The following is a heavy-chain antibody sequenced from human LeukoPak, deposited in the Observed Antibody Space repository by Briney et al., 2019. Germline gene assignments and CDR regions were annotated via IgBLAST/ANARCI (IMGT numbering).Heavy chain of an antibody. D-gene: IGHD2-2*01. J-gene: IGHJ4*02. CDR3: VSFYETY. CDR2: INSDGSWT. CDR1: GNYW. Sequence: GGSLRLSCAASGNYWMHWVRQAPGKGLVWVSHINSDGSWTSYADSVKGRFTISKDNAKNTAYLQMNNLRAEDTAVYYCVSFYETYWGRGTLVTVSS. V-gene: IGHV3-74*01.